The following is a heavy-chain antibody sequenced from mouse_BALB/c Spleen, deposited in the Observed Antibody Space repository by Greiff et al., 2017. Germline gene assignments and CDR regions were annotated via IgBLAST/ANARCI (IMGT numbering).Heavy chain of an antibody. D-gene: IGHD1-1*01. CDR2: ISTYYGNT. CDR3: ARSSDYYGSYFDY. J-gene: IGHJ2*01. V-gene: IGHV1-67*01. Sequence: VHLVESGPELVRPGVSVKISCKGSGYTFTDYAMHWVKQSHAKSLEWIGVISTYYGNTNYNQKFKGKATMTVDKSSSTAYMELARLTSEDSAIYYCARSSDYYGSYFDYWGQGTTLTVSS. CDR1: GYTFTDYA.